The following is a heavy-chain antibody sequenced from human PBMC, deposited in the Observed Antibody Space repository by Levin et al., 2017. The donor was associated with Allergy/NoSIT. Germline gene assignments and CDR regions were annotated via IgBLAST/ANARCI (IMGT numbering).Heavy chain of an antibody. CDR2: ISYDGSNK. CDR3: ARASAPALFHSSSWQFDY. D-gene: IGHD6-13*01. J-gene: IGHJ4*02. Sequence: GGSLRLSCAASGFTFSSYAMHWVRQAPGKGLEWVAVISYDGSNKYYADSVKGRFTISRDNSKNTLYLQMNSLRAEDTAVYYCARASAPALFHSSSWQFDYWGQGTLVTVSS. V-gene: IGHV3-30-3*01. CDR1: GFTFSSYA.